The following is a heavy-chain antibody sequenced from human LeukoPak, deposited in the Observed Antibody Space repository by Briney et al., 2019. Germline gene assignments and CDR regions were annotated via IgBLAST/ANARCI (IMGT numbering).Heavy chain of an antibody. J-gene: IGHJ4*02. D-gene: IGHD2-2*02. Sequence: APVKVSCKASGYTFTGYYMHWVRQAPGQGLEWMGWINPNSGGTNYAQKFQGRVTMTRDTSISTAYMELSRLRSDDTAVYYCARSKLHEKGYCSSTSCYTLAYWGQGTLVTVSS. V-gene: IGHV1-2*02. CDR1: GYTFTGYY. CDR3: ARSKLHEKGYCSSTSCYTLAY. CDR2: INPNSGGT.